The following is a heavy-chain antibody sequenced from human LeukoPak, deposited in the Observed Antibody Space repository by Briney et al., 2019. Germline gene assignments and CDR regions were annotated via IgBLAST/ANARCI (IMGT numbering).Heavy chain of an antibody. V-gene: IGHV3-30*03. CDR2: ISYDGSKK. D-gene: IGHD1-26*01. CDR1: GFTFSSYG. Sequence: RGGSLRLSCAASGFTFSSYGMHWVRQAPGKGLEWVTVISYDGSKKYYADSVKGRFTISRDNSKNTLYLQMNSLRAEDTAVYYCARASKREPLDYWGQGTLVTVSS. J-gene: IGHJ4*02. CDR3: ARASKREPLDY.